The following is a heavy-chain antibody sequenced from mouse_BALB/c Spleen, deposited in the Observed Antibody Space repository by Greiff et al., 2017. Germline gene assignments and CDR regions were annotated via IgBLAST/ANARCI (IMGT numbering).Heavy chain of an antibody. CDR1: GYTFTDYW. V-gene: IGHV1-69*01. CDR2: IDTSDSYT. CDR3: AREMAMDY. Sequence: QVQLQQPGAELVMPGASVKMSCKASGYTFTDYWMHWVKQRPGQGLEWIGAIDTSDSYTSYNQKFKGKATLTVDESSSTAYMQLSSLTSEDSAVYYCAREMAMDYWGQGTSVTVSS. J-gene: IGHJ4*01.